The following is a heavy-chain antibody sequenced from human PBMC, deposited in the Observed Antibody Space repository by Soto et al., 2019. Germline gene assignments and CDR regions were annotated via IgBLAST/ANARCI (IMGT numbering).Heavy chain of an antibody. CDR1: GGSFSGYY. Sequence: PSETLSLTCAVYGGSFSGYYWSWIRQPPGKGLKWIGEINHSGSTNYNPSLKSRVTISVDTSKNQFSLKLSFVTAADTAVYYCARDIRITMVRGVIMWFDPWGQGTLVTVSS. D-gene: IGHD3-10*01. V-gene: IGHV4-34*01. J-gene: IGHJ5*02. CDR3: ARDIRITMVRGVIMWFDP. CDR2: INHSGST.